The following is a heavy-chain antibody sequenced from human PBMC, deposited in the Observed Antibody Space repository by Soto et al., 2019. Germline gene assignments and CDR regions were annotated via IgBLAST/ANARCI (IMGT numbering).Heavy chain of an antibody. CDR1: GGSINNNAYY. D-gene: IGHD1-1*01. CDR3: ARRTTTRTNTFEI. CDR2: IYYSGTT. V-gene: IGHV4-39*01. Sequence: QLQMQESGPGLVKPSETLSLTCIVSGGSINNNAYYWNWIRQSPQKGMEWIGSIYYSGTTYYNPSLQTRLTTSIDTSRNQFSLTLGSVTAADTAVYFCARRTTTRTNTFEIWGQGTMVIVSS. J-gene: IGHJ3*02.